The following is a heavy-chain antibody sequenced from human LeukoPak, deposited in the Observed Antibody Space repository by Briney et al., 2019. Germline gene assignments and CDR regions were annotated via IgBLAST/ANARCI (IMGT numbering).Heavy chain of an antibody. D-gene: IGHD3-22*01. CDR1: GFTFSSYG. V-gene: IGHV3-30*02. CDR2: IRYDGSNK. J-gene: IGHJ4*02. Sequence: GGSLRLSCAASGFTFSSYGMHWVRQAPGKVLEWVAFIRYDGSNKYYADSVKGRFTISRDNSKNTLYLQMNSLRAEDTAVYYCASRYYDSSGYGLWGQGTLVTVSS. CDR3: ASRYYDSSGYGL.